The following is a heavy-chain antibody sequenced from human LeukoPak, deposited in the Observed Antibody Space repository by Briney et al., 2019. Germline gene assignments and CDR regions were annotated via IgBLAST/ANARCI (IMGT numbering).Heavy chain of an antibody. D-gene: IGHD2-2*01. CDR1: GGSISSGGYS. J-gene: IGHJ4*02. Sequence: PSGTLSLTCAVSGGSISSGGYSWSWIRQPPGKGLEWIGYIYYSGSAYYTPSLKSRVSISVDTSKNQFSLKLSSVTAADTAVYYCARAGSTNLYFDYWGQGTLVTVSS. V-gene: IGHV4-30-4*07. CDR3: ARAGSTNLYFDY. CDR2: IYYSGSA.